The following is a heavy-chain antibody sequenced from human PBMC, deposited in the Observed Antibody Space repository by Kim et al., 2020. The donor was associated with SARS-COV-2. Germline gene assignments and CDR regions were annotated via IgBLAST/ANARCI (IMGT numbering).Heavy chain of an antibody. D-gene: IGHD2-15*01. J-gene: IGHJ6*02. CDR1: GFTFSSYS. Sequence: GGSLRLSCAASGFTFSSYSMNWVRQAPGKGLEWVSSISSSSSYIYYADSVKGRFTISRDNAKNSLYLQMNSLRAEDTAVYYCARENEVQVVYYYYGMDVWGQGTTVTVSS. CDR3: ARENEVQVVYYYYGMDV. CDR2: ISSSSSYI. V-gene: IGHV3-21*01.